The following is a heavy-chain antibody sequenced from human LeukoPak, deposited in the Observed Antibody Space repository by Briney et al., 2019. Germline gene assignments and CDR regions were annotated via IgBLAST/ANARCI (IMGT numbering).Heavy chain of an antibody. CDR1: GGSFSGYY. D-gene: IGHD2-2*01. Sequence: PSETLSLTCAVYGGSFSGYYWSWIRQPPGKGLEWIGEINHIGSTNFNLSLKSRVTISVDTSKNQFSLKLSSVTAADTAVYYCARRKRSGCSSTSCLLNWFDPWGQGTLVTVSS. CDR2: INHIGST. V-gene: IGHV4-34*01. CDR3: ARRKRSGCSSTSCLLNWFDP. J-gene: IGHJ5*02.